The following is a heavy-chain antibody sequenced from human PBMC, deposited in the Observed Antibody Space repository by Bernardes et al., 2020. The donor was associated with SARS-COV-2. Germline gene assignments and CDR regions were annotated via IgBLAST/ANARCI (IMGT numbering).Heavy chain of an antibody. V-gene: IGHV4-61*02. CDR2: IYSGGSP. J-gene: IGHJ4*02. CDR1: GGSISRDDLY. Sequence: SETLSLTCTVSGGSISRDDLYWSWIRQPAGKGLEWIGRIYSGGSPNYNPSLESRVTISVDTSKSQFSLKLSSVTAADTAVYYCARDHSAYSGYHVIDYWGQGALVTVSS. D-gene: IGHD3-22*01. CDR3: ARDHSAYSGYHVIDY.